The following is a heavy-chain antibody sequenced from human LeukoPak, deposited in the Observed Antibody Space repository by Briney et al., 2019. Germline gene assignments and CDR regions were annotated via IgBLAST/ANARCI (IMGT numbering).Heavy chain of an antibody. V-gene: IGHV1-24*01. D-gene: IGHD6-6*01. J-gene: IGHJ6*03. Sequence: GASVKVSCKVSGYTLTELSMHWVRQAPGKGLEWMGGFDPEDGETIYAQKFQGRVTIARDTSASTAYMELSSLRSEDMAVYYCAREGSQSIAARPAHYYYYYYMDVWGKGTTVTVSS. CDR1: GYTLTELS. CDR3: AREGSQSIAARPAHYYYYYYMDV. CDR2: FDPEDGET.